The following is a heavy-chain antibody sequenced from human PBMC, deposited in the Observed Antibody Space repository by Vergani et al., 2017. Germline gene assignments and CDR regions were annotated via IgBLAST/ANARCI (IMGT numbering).Heavy chain of an antibody. J-gene: IGHJ4*02. Sequence: QVQLQQWGAGLLKPSETLSLTCAVYGGSFSGYYWSWIRQPPGKGLEWIGYIYYSGSTYYNPSLKSRVTISVDTSKNQFSLKLSSVTAADTAVYYCARGYYYGSGSYYNAGLDYWGQGTLVTVSS. CDR1: GGSFSGYY. V-gene: IGHV4-34*01. CDR2: IYYSGST. CDR3: ARGYYYGSGSYYNAGLDY. D-gene: IGHD3-10*01.